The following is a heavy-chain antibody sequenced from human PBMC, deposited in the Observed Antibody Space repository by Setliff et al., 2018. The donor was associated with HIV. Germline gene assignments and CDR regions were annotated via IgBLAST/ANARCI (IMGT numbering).Heavy chain of an antibody. Sequence: SETLSLTCAVYDGSLSGYYWSWVRQSPGRGLEWIGEINQSGNTNFNPSLKSRLIISVDTSKSQFSLKLTSVTAADTALYYCAREGGQGYSGSGSFYHRNFGLWGRGTLVTVSS. D-gene: IGHD3-10*01. CDR2: INQSGNT. CDR3: AREGGQGYSGSGSFYHRNFGL. CDR1: DGSLSGYY. V-gene: IGHV4-34*01. J-gene: IGHJ2*01.